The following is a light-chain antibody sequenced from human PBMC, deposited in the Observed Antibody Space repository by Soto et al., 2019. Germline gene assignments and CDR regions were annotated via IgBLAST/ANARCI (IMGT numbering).Light chain of an antibody. CDR1: QGISSY. CDR2: AAY. CDR3: QQLNSYPYT. Sequence: DIQLTQSPSFLSASVGDRVTITCRASQGISSYLAWNQQKPGKAPKLLIYAAYTLQSGVPSRFSDSGSGTEFTLTISSLQPEDFATYYCQQLNSYPYTFGQGTKLEIK. J-gene: IGKJ2*01. V-gene: IGKV1-9*01.